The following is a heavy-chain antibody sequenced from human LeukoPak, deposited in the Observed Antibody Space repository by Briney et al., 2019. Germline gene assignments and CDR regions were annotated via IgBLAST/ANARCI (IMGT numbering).Heavy chain of an antibody. J-gene: IGHJ4*02. CDR1: GGSISSYY. Sequence: PSETLSLTCTVPGGSISSYYWSWIRQPPGKGLEWIGYIYYSGSTNYNPSLKSRVTISVDRSKNQFSLKLSSVTAADTAVYYCARGPDFYDSSGYYPIWGQGTLVTVSS. CDR2: IYYSGST. V-gene: IGHV4-59*12. D-gene: IGHD3-22*01. CDR3: ARGPDFYDSSGYYPI.